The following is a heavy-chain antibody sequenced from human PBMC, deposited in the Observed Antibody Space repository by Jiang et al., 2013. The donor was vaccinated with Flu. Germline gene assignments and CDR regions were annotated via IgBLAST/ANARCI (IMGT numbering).Heavy chain of an antibody. V-gene: IGHV4-59*01. D-gene: IGHD6-13*01. Sequence: GSGLVKPSETLSLTCTVSGGSISSYYWSWIRQPPGKGLEWIGYIYYSGSTNYNPSLKSRVTISVDTSKNQFSLKLSSVTAADTAVYYCAEGFPGGQQRGYYFDYVGPREPWSTVSS. CDR1: GGSISSYY. J-gene: IGHJ4*02. CDR3: AEGFPGGQQRGYYFDY. CDR2: IYYSGST.